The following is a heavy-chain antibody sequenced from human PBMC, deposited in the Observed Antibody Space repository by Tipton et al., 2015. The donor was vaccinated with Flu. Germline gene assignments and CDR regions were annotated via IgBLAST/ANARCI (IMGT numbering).Heavy chain of an antibody. J-gene: IGHJ4*02. Sequence: TLSLTCSVSGYSIRSAYYWGWVRRPPGKGLEWIGTIYHSGTTYYNPSLKSRLTISVDTSKNQFSLRLSSVTAADTAVYYCARAPYMHDGSGSHYDYWGQGTLVTVSS. V-gene: IGHV4-38-2*02. CDR3: ARAPYMHDGSGSHYDY. CDR2: IYHSGTT. CDR1: GYSIRSAYY. D-gene: IGHD3-10*01.